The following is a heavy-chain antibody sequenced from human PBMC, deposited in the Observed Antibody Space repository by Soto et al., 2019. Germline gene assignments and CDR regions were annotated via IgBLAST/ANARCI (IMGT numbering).Heavy chain of an antibody. CDR3: AKAPPPPRITIFGVVTGIPFDY. Sequence: QVQLVESGGGVVQPGRSLRLSCAASGFTFSSYAMHWVRQAPGKGLEWVAVISYDGSNKYYADSVKGRFTISRDNSKNTLYLQMNSLRAEDTAVYYCAKAPPPPRITIFGVVTGIPFDYWGQGTLVTVSS. CDR2: ISYDGSNK. V-gene: IGHV3-30-3*01. D-gene: IGHD3-3*01. CDR1: GFTFSSYA. J-gene: IGHJ4*02.